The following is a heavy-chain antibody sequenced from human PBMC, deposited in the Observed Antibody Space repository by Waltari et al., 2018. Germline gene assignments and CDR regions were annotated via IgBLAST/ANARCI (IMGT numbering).Heavy chain of an antibody. CDR1: GYTLTELS. J-gene: IGHJ1*01. V-gene: IGHV1-24*01. CDR2: VDPEDGEI. D-gene: IGHD6-13*01. Sequence: QVQLVQSGAEVKKPGASVKVSCKVSGYTLTELSMHWVRQVPGKGLEWMGGVDPEDGEIIYAQKLQGRVTMTEDTSTDTAYMELSSLRSEDTAVYYCATSGHSSSWYTSGRWDFQHWGQGTLVTVSS. CDR3: ATSGHSSSWYTSGRWDFQH.